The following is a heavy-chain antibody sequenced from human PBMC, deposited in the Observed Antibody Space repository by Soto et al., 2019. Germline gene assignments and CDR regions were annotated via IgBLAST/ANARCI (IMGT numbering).Heavy chain of an antibody. V-gene: IGHV4-59*01. CDR3: ARDVRDYCSSTSCAFGYYYYYGMDV. CDR1: GGSISSYY. J-gene: IGHJ6*02. Sequence: SVTLSLTCTVSGGSISSYYWRWIRQPPGKGLEWIGYIYYSGTTNYTPSLKSRVTISVDPSKTQFPLKLSSVTAADTAVYYCARDVRDYCSSTSCAFGYYYYYGMDVWGQGTTVTVSS. D-gene: IGHD2-2*01. CDR2: IYYSGTT.